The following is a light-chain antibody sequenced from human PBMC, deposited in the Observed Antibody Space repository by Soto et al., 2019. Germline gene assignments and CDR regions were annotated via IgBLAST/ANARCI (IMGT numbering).Light chain of an antibody. CDR3: QQYDQWPIT. CDR1: QSVSSN. CDR2: GAS. J-gene: IGKJ1*01. V-gene: IGKV3-15*01. Sequence: DIVLTQSPGTLSLSPGERATLSCMASQSVSSNYLAWYQQKPGQAPRLLIYGASARALGIPARFSGSGSGTEFSFTVTSLQSEDFAVYYCQQYDQWPITFGQGTKVDI.